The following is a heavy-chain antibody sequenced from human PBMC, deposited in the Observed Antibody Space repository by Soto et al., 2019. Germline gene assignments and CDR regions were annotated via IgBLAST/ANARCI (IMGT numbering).Heavy chain of an antibody. CDR3: VKELEYYYDSSGPFL. CDR1: GFTFSSYA. V-gene: IGHV3-64D*06. CDR2: ISSNGGST. J-gene: IGHJ4*02. D-gene: IGHD3-22*01. Sequence: GGSLRLSCSASGFTFSSYAMHWVRQAPGKGLEYVSAISSNGGSTYYADSVKGRFTISRDNSKNTLYLQMSSLRAEDTAVYYCVKELEYYYDSSGPFLWGQGTTVTVSS.